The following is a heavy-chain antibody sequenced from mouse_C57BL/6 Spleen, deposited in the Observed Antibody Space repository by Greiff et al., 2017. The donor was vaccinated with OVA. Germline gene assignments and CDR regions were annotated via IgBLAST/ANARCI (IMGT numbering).Heavy chain of an antibody. CDR2: IDPSDSYT. J-gene: IGHJ3*01. Sequence: QPGAELVKPGASVKLSCKASGYTFTSYWMQWVKQRPGQGLEWIGEIDPSDSYTNYNQKFKGKATLTVDTSSSTAYMQLSSLTSEDSAVYYCATGGTGKGFAYWGQGTLVTVSA. D-gene: IGHD4-1*01. CDR1: GYTFTSYW. CDR3: ATGGTGKGFAY. V-gene: IGHV1-50*01.